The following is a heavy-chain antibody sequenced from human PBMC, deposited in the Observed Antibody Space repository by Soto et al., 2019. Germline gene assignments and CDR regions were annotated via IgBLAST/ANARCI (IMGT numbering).Heavy chain of an antibody. D-gene: IGHD2-2*01. J-gene: IGHJ5*02. CDR2: IYSSEDT. V-gene: IGHV4-39*07. CDR3: ARVPDR. Sequence: SETLSLTCTVSGGSVSSNDYSWGWIRQSPGKGLEWIGTIYSSEDTHYNPSLKSRVTISVDRSKNQFSLKLSSVTAADTAVYYCARVPDRWGQGTLVTVSS. CDR1: GGSVSSNDYS.